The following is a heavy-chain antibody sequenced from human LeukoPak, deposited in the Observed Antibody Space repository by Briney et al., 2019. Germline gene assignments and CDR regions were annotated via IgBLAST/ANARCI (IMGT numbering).Heavy chain of an antibody. V-gene: IGHV1-46*01. J-gene: IGHJ4*02. CDR3: ARYRPGRDYYDSSGYSDY. CDR2: INPSGGST. Sequence: ASVKVSCTASGYTFTSYYMHWVRQAPGQGLEWMGIINPSGGSTSYAQKFQGRVTMTRDTSTSTVYMELSSLRSEDTAVYYCARYRPGRDYYDSSGYSDYWGQGTLVTVSS. D-gene: IGHD3-22*01. CDR1: GYTFTSYY.